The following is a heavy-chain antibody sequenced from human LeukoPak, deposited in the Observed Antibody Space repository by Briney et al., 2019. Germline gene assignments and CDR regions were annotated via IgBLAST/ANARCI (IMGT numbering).Heavy chain of an antibody. CDR3: ARENSYYHYFDY. Sequence: SETLSLTCTVSGGSISSYYWSWIRQPPGKGLEWIGYIYYSGSTNYNPSLESRVTISVDTSKNQFSLKLSSVTAADTAVYYCARENSYYHYFDYWGQGTLVTVSS. CDR2: IYYSGST. CDR1: GGSISSYY. D-gene: IGHD3-10*01. J-gene: IGHJ4*02. V-gene: IGHV4-59*01.